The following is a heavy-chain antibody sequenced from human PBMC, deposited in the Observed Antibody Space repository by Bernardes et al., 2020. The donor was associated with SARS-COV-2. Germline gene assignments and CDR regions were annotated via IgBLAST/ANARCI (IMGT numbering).Heavy chain of an antibody. V-gene: IGHV3-11*01. CDR1: GFTFSDSY. Sequence: GGSLRLSCTASGFTFSDSYMSWIRQAPGKGLEWLSYISGSGNSVFYADSVKGRFTISRDNAKKSLYLQMNSLTAEDTAIYYCARDSPWLQTANQPSWFDPWGQGTLVTVSS. D-gene: IGHD6-25*01. J-gene: IGHJ5*02. CDR3: ARDSPWLQTANQPSWFDP. CDR2: ISGSGNSV.